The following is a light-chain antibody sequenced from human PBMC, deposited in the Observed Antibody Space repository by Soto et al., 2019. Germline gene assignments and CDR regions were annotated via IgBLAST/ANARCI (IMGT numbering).Light chain of an antibody. CDR3: FSFTTTSTHV. CDR1: SSSIGAGYE. Sequence: QSVLTQPPSVSGAPGQRVTISCSGTSSSIGAGYEVHWYHQLPGTAPKLVVSGNGNRPSGVPDRLSDSKSGTSASLAITGLQAEEEAEYFCFSFTTTSTHVFGTGTKRTVL. J-gene: IGLJ1*01. V-gene: IGLV1-40*01. CDR2: GNG.